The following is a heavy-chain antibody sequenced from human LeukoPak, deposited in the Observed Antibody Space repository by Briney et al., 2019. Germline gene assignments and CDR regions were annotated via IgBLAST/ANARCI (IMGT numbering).Heavy chain of an antibody. D-gene: IGHD5-24*01. V-gene: IGHV1-46*01. CDR3: ARDEMDSLDY. CDR2: INPSGGNT. CDR1: GYTFTGYY. Sequence: GASVKVSCKASGYTFTGYYLHWVRQAPGQGLEWMGIINPSGGNTNCAQKFQDRVTMTRDTSTSTVYMQLSSLRSEDTAVYYCARDEMDSLDYWGQGTLVTVSS. J-gene: IGHJ4*02.